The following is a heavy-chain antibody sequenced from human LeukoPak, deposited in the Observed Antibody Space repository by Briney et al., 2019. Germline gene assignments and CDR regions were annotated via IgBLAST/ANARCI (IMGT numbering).Heavy chain of an antibody. CDR2: ISNDGSGT. V-gene: IGHV3-74*01. J-gene: IGHJ4*02. CDR3: ARGGY. CDR1: GFTFSSYW. Sequence: PGGSLRLSCAASGFTFSSYWMHWVRQAPGKGPVWVSRISNDGSGTTYADSVKGRFTISRDNAKNSLYLQMNSLRVEDTAVYYCARGGYWGQGTLITVSS.